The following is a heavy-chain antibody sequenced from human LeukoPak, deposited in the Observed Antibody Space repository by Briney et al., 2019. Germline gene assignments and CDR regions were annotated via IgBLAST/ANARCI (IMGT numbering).Heavy chain of an antibody. D-gene: IGHD2-2*01. Sequence: GGSLRLSCAASGFTFSSYAMHWVRQAPGKGLEWVAVISNDGSNKYYADSVKGRFTISRDNSKNTLYLQMNSLRAEDTAVYYCARTGCSSTSCYVGFDYWGQGTLVTVSS. V-gene: IGHV3-30*04. CDR2: ISNDGSNK. CDR3: ARTGCSSTSCYVGFDY. CDR1: GFTFSSYA. J-gene: IGHJ4*02.